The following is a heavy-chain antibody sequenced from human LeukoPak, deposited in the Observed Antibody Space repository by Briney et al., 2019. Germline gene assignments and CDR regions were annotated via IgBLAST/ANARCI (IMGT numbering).Heavy chain of an antibody. V-gene: IGHV3-48*03. CDR1: EFTFTSYE. J-gene: IGHJ3*02. CDR2: ISSSGNTI. D-gene: IGHD6-6*01. Sequence: GGSLRLSCAASEFTFTSYELNWVPQAPGKGLGWVSYISSSGNTISYADSVKGRFTIFRDNAKNSLYLQVISLRAEDTAVYYCARGPSIAARYDAFDIWGQGTMVTVSS. CDR3: ARGPSIAARYDAFDI.